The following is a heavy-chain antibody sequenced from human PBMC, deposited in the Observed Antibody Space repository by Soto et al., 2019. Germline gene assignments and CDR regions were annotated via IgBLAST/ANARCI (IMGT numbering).Heavy chain of an antibody. V-gene: IGHV4-59*01. CDR2: IYYSGST. J-gene: IGHJ4*02. CDR3: ASAVTSMAPYGY. Sequence: QVQLQESGPGQVKPSETLSLTCSVSGGSIGSFYWSWIRQPPGKGLEWIGYIYYSGSTNYNPSLNSRVPISVDTSQNHSSLQLTSVAAPATAVYYGASAVTSMAPYGYWGQGALVTVSS. D-gene: IGHD3-10*01. CDR1: GGSIGSFY.